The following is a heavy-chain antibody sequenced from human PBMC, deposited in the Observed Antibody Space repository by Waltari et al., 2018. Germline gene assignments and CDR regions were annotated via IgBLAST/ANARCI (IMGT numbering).Heavy chain of an antibody. Sequence: EVQLVESGGGLVQPGRSLRLSCTASGFTFGDYAMSWVRQAPGKGLEWVGFIRSKAYGGTTEYAASGKGRFTISRDDSKSIAYLQMNSLKASDTAMDYCARHLVVVKGDAFDIWGQGTMVTVSS. CDR1: GFTFGDYA. D-gene: IGHD2-8*02. CDR3: ARHLVVVKGDAFDI. V-gene: IGHV3-49*04. CDR2: IRSKAYGGTT. J-gene: IGHJ3*02.